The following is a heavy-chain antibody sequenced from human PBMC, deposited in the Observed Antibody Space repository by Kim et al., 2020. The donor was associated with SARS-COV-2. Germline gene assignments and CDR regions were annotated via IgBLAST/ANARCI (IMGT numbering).Heavy chain of an antibody. CDR1: GGSISSYY. D-gene: IGHD2-2*01. J-gene: IGHJ5*02. Sequence: SETLSLTCTVSGGSISSYYWSWIRQPPGKGLEWIGYIHYSGSTNYNPSLKSRVTISVDTSKNQFSLKLSSVTAADTAVYYCARGGRLGCSSTSCYAWGWFDPWGQGTLVTVSS. CDR2: IHYSGST. V-gene: IGHV4-59*01. CDR3: ARGGRLGCSSTSCYAWGWFDP.